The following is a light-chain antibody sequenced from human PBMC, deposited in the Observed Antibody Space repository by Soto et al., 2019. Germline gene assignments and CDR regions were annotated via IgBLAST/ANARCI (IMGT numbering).Light chain of an antibody. CDR3: QQYKSYSPA. V-gene: IGKV1-5*03. Sequence: DIQMTQSPSTLSASVGDRVTITCRASQSISSWLAWYQQKPGKAPKLLIYKASSLESGVPSRFSGSGSGTEFTLTISSLQPDDFATYYCQQYKSYSPAFGQGTK. CDR2: KAS. J-gene: IGKJ1*01. CDR1: QSISSW.